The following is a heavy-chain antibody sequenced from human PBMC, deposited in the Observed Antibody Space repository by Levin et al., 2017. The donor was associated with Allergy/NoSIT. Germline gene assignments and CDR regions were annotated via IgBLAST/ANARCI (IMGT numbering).Heavy chain of an antibody. D-gene: IGHD5-12*01. Sequence: PGGSLRLSCAASGFIFSDYYMSWIRQAPGKGLEWVSYISSSSSFTDYADSVKGRFTISRDNPKNSLYLQMNSLRVEDTAIYYCARPGGAIEATTLTPPDGWGQGTTVIVSS. V-gene: IGHV3-11*03. CDR3: ARPGGAIEATTLTPPDG. CDR1: GFIFSDYY. J-gene: IGHJ6*02. CDR2: ISSSSSFT.